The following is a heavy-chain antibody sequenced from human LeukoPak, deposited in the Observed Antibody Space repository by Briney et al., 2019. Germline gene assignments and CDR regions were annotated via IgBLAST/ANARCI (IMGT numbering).Heavy chain of an antibody. J-gene: IGHJ4*02. Sequence: GASVKVSCKASGYTFTGYYMHWVRQAPGQGLEWMGWISAYNDNTNYIQKFQGRVTMTTDTSTSTAYMELRNLRSDDTAVYYCAREGHGSPRDFDHWGQGTLVTVSS. CDR1: GYTFTGYY. V-gene: IGHV1-18*04. CDR3: AREGHGSPRDFDH. D-gene: IGHD6-19*01. CDR2: ISAYNDNT.